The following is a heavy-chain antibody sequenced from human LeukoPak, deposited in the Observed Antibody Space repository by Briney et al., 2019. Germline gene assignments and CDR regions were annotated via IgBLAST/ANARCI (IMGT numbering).Heavy chain of an antibody. CDR2: ISGYNGNT. CDR1: GYTFTSYG. D-gene: IGHD1-1*01. Sequence: ASVKVACKTSGYTFTSYGVGWVRQAPGQGLEWMGWISGYNGNTNYAQNLQGRVTMTTDSSTSTAYMELRSLRSDDTAVYYCARVMGRTANWKGRTYYFDSWGQRTLVTVSS. J-gene: IGHJ4*02. CDR3: ARVMGRTANWKGRTYYFDS. V-gene: IGHV1-18*01.